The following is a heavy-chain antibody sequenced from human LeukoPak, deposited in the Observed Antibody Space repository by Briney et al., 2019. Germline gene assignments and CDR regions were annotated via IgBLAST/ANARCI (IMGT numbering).Heavy chain of an antibody. D-gene: IGHD1-26*01. CDR1: GFTFSDHD. J-gene: IGHJ4*02. CDR3: TRLVGANF. V-gene: IGHV3-72*01. CDR2: IRNKANSYST. Sequence: GSLRLSCAASGFTFSDHDMDWVRQAPGKGLEWLGRIRNKANSYSTEYAASVKGRFTISRDDSKNSLYLQMNSLRTEDTAVYYCTRLVGANFWGQGTLVTVSS.